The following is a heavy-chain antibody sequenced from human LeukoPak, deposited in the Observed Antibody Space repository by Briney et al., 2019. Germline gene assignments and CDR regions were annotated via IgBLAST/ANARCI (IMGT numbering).Heavy chain of an antibody. D-gene: IGHD3-22*01. Sequence: PGGSLTLSCAASGFTFSNYTMHWVRQAPGKGLEYVSSINGNGGATHYANSVKGRFTISRDNSKNTLYLQMGSLRAEDMALYYCARDLTSGFSFDVWGPGTMVTVSS. J-gene: IGHJ3*01. V-gene: IGHV3-64*01. CDR3: ARDLTSGFSFDV. CDR1: GFTFSNYT. CDR2: INGNGGAT.